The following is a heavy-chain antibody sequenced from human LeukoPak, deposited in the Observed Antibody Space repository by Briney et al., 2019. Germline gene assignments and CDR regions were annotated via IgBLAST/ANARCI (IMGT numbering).Heavy chain of an antibody. CDR3: ARVRLSGHWFDP. Sequence: GGSLRLSCAASGFTFSSYAMHWVRQAPGKGLEWVAVISYDGSNKYYADSVKGRFTISRDNSKNTLYLQMNSLRAEDTAVYYCARVRLSGHWFDPWGQGTLVTVSS. J-gene: IGHJ5*02. V-gene: IGHV3-30-3*01. CDR1: GFTFSSYA. CDR2: ISYDGSNK. D-gene: IGHD4/OR15-4a*01.